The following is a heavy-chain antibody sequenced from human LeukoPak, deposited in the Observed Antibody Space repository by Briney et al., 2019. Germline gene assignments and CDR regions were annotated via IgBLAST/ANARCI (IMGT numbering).Heavy chain of an antibody. V-gene: IGHV1-8*01. CDR2: MNPNSGNT. CDR1: GYTLTSYD. J-gene: IGHJ5*02. Sequence: ASVKVSCKASGYTLTSYDINWVRQATGQGLEWMGWMNPNSGNTGYAQKFQGRVTMTRNTSISTAYMELSSLRSEDTAVYYCALKVKDSIYNWFDPLGQGTLVTVSS. CDR3: ALKVKDSIYNWFDP. D-gene: IGHD2-15*01.